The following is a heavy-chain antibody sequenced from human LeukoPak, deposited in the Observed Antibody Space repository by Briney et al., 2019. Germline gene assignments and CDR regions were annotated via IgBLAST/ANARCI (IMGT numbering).Heavy chain of an antibody. J-gene: IGHJ4*02. CDR1: GGSIGRGSYY. Sequence: SETLSLTCSVSGGSIGRGSYYWGWIRRSPGKGLEWIGSIYYSGSTNYNPSLKSRVTISVDTSKNQFSLKLSSVTAADTAVYYCARVAAKTVDYWGQGTLVTVSS. V-gene: IGHV4-39*07. CDR2: IYYSGST. D-gene: IGHD2-15*01. CDR3: ARVAAKTVDY.